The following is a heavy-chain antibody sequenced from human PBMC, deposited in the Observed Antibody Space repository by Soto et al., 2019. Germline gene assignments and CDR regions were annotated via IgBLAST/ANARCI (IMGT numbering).Heavy chain of an antibody. D-gene: IGHD1-1*01. CDR3: EKDRPRRTSGYFFDY. J-gene: IGHJ4*02. CDR2: IYPGDSDT. CDR1: GYSFTSYW. V-gene: IGHV5-51*01. Sequence: PGESLKISCKGSGYSFTSYWIGWVRQMPGKGLEWMGIIYPGDSDTRYSPSFQGQVTISADKSISTAYLQWSSLKASDTAMYYCEKDRPRRTSGYFFDYWGQGTPVTVSS.